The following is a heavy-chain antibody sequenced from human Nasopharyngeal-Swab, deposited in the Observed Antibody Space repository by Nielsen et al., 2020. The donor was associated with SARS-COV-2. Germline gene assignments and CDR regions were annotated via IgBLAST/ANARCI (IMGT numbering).Heavy chain of an antibody. Sequence: GESLKISCAASGFTFNSYSMNWVRQAPGKGLEWVSSISSSSSYIYYADSVKGRFTISRDNAKNSLYLQMNSLRAEDTAVYYCARDRRPSSGWYSSAFDIWGQGTMVTVSS. J-gene: IGHJ3*02. D-gene: IGHD6-19*01. CDR2: ISSSSSYI. CDR3: ARDRRPSSGWYSSAFDI. V-gene: IGHV3-21*01. CDR1: GFTFNSYS.